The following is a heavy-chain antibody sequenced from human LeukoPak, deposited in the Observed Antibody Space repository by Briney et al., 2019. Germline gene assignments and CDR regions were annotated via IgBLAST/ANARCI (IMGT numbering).Heavy chain of an antibody. D-gene: IGHD6-13*01. V-gene: IGHV4-34*01. CDR2: INHSGST. J-gene: IGHJ4*02. CDR3: ARGWSLQQLVPFDY. CDR1: GGSFSGYY. Sequence: PSETLSLTCAVYGGSFSGYYWSWIRQPPGKGLEWIGEINHSGSTKYNPSLKSRVTISVDTSKNQFSLKLSSVTAADTAVYYCARGWSLQQLVPFDYWGQGTLVTVSS.